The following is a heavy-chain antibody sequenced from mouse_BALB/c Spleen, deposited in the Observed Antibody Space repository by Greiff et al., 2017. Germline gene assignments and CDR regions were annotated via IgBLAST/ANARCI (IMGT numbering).Heavy chain of an antibody. CDR3: ARTREAATAWFAY. CDR2: ISCYNGAT. J-gene: IGHJ3*01. D-gene: IGHD1-2*01. CDR1: GYSFTGYY. V-gene: IGHV1S34*01. Sequence: LVKTGASVKISCKASGYSFTGYYMHWVKQSHGKSLEWIGYISCYNGATSYNQKFKGKATCTVDTSSSTAYMQFNSLTSEDSAVYYCARTREAATAWFAYWGQGTLVTVSA.